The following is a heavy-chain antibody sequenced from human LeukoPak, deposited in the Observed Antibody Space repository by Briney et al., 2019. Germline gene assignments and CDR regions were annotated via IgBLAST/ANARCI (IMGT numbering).Heavy chain of an antibody. J-gene: IGHJ4*02. CDR3: ARGSGTMVRGVPLDY. CDR2: IYHSGST. D-gene: IGHD3-10*01. V-gene: IGHV4-38-2*02. CDR1: GFSISSGYY. Sequence: SETLSLTCTVSGFSISSGYYWGWLRQPPGKGLEWIGEIYHSGSTNYNPSLKSRVTISVDKSKNQFSLKLSSVTAADTAVYYCARGSGTMVRGVPLDYWGQGTLVTVSS.